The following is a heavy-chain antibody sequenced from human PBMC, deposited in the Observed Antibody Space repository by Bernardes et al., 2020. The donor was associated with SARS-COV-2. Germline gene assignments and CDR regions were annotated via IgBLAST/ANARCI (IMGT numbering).Heavy chain of an antibody. CDR2: IYYSSGST. V-gene: IGHV4-59*01. D-gene: IGHD3-16*01. CDR1: GGSIDDYH. Sequence: SETLSLTCSVSGGSIDDYHWTWFRQPPGKGLEWIGYIYYSSGSTNYNPSVKSRVSISVDASRNQVFLNLRSVSAADTAVYFCARPKKAFDPVDAFDIWGHGTLVTVSS. J-gene: IGHJ3*02. CDR3: ARPKKAFDPVDAFDI.